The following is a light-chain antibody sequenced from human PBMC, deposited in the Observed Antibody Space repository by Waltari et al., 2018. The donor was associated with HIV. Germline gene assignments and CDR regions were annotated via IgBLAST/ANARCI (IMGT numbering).Light chain of an antibody. V-gene: IGKV4-1*01. CDR1: RTVFYSSDNQNY. CDR3: QQYYAIPPT. J-gene: IGKJ4*01. Sequence: DIVMTQSPDSLAVSLGERVTINCTSSRTVFYSSDNQNYLAWYLQRPGQSPKVLIFWASTRAYGVPDRFSGSGSGTDFSLTLSSLQADDVGIYYCQQYYAIPPTFGGGTKVEI. CDR2: WAS.